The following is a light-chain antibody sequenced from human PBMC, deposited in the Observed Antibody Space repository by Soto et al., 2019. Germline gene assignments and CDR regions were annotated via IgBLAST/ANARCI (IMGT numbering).Light chain of an antibody. J-gene: IGKJ3*01. CDR2: DAS. CDR3: QQRSNWPPFT. V-gene: IGKV3-11*01. CDR1: QSVSTY. Sequence: EIVLTQSPATLSLSPGERATLSCRASQSVSTYLAWYQQKPGQAPRLLISDASNRATGIPARFSGSGSGTDFTLTISSLGPEDCAVYYCQQRSNWPPFTFGPWTKVDIK.